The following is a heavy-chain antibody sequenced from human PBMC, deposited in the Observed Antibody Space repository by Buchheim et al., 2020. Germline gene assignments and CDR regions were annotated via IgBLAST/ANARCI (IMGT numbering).Heavy chain of an antibody. CDR3: AKEVRPNDF. CDR1: GFTFSSAA. Sequence: EVHLVQSGGGLVQPGGSLRLSCEASGFTFSSAAMTWVRQAPGKGLEWVSSLTISGDFTYYADSVRGRFSISRDNSKNTLYLQTNSLRAEDTAVYYCAKEVRPNDFWGQGTL. J-gene: IGHJ4*02. V-gene: IGHV3-23*04. CDR2: LTISGDFT.